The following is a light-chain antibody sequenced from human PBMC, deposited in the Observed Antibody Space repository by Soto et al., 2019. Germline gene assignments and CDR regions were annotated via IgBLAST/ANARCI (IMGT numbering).Light chain of an antibody. CDR3: HQRRNWPTWLT. Sequence: ETVLTQSPATLSLSPGERATLSCRASQSVGSYLAWYQQKPGQAPRLLIYDASTRSTGIPARFSGSGSGTDFTLTISSLETEDFAVYYCHQRRNWPTWLTFGGGTKVEIK. CDR1: QSVGSY. V-gene: IGKV3-11*01. CDR2: DAS. J-gene: IGKJ4*01.